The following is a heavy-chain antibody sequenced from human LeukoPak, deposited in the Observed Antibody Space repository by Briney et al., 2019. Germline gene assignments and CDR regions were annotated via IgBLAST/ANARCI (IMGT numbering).Heavy chain of an antibody. J-gene: IGHJ3*02. CDR1: GYNFTNSW. CDR2: IFPADSDT. V-gene: IGHV5-51*01. Sequence: GESLKISCKGSGYNFTNSWVAWVRQMPGKDLEWMGIIFPADSDTTYSPSFQGQVTISADKSIDTAYLQWSTLKASDTAMYYCARHGGRSGYQIAFDIWGQGTLVTVSS. CDR3: ARHGGRSGYQIAFDI. D-gene: IGHD3-22*01.